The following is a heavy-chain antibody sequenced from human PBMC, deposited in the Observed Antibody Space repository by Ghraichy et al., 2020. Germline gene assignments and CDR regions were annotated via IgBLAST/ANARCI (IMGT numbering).Heavy chain of an antibody. Sequence: SETLSLTCTISGGSIGSNFWCWIRQPPGKGLEWIGHYYYSGRTDYSPSLRSRVTISVDTSKNQFSLKMTSATAADTALYYCANLGNTYGNAFDIWGQGTMVTVSS. V-gene: IGHV4-59*01. CDR3: ANLGNTYGNAFDI. CDR2: YYYSGRT. CDR1: GGSIGSNF. D-gene: IGHD5-18*01. J-gene: IGHJ3*02.